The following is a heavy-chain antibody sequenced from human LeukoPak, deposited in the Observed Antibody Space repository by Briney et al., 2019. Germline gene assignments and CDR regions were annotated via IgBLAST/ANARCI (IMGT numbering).Heavy chain of an antibody. Sequence: SETLSLTCAVYGGSFSGYYWSWIRQPPGKGLEWIGEINHSGSTNYNPSLKSRVTISVDTSKSQFSLKLSSVTAADTAVYYCARAASSGYYGVWGQGTLVTVSS. D-gene: IGHD3-22*01. CDR3: ARAASSGYYGV. CDR1: GGSFSGYY. V-gene: IGHV4-34*01. J-gene: IGHJ4*02. CDR2: INHSGST.